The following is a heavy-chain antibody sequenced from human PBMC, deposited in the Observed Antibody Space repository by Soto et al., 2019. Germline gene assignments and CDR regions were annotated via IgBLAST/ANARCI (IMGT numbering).Heavy chain of an antibody. CDR1: GGSISSSSYY. Sequence: SETLSLTCTVSGGSISSSSYYWGWIRQPPGKGLEWIGSIYYSGSTYYNPSLKSRVTISVDTSKNQFSLKLSSVTAADTAVYYCASLSGIQLDYWGQGTLVTVSS. CDR3: ASLSGIQLDY. CDR2: IYYSGST. D-gene: IGHD3-3*01. J-gene: IGHJ4*02. V-gene: IGHV4-39*01.